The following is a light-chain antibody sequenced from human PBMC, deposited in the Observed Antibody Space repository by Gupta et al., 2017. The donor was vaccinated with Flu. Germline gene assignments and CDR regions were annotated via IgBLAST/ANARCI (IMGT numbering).Light chain of an antibody. CDR2: DAS. V-gene: IGKV3-11*01. Sequence: EIVLTQSPATLSLSPGERVTLSCRASQSVSSYLAWYQQKPGQAPRLLIYDASNRATGIPARFSGSGSGTDFTLTISSLEPEDFAVYYCQHRSTSLTFGGGAKVEIK. CDR3: QHRSTSLT. CDR1: QSVSSY. J-gene: IGKJ4*01.